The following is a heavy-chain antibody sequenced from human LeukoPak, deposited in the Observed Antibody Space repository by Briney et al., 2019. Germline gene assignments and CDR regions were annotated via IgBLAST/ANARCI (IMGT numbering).Heavy chain of an antibody. CDR2: IYYSGST. Sequence: SETLSLICIVSGGSISSSSYYWGWIRRPPGKGREWIGSIYYSGSTYYTPSFKSRVTISVDTSKNQISLKLSSVTAADTAVYYCARHKGAQYCDYWAQGSLVTVSS. J-gene: IGHJ4*02. CDR1: GGSISSSSYY. CDR3: ARHKGAQYCDY. V-gene: IGHV4-39*01. D-gene: IGHD2/OR15-2a*01.